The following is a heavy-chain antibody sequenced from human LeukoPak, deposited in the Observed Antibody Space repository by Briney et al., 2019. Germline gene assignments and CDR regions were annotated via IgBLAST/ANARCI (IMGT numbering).Heavy chain of an antibody. CDR3: ARDKYSSSSLSNWFDP. D-gene: IGHD6-6*01. CDR1: VCTFSSYA. J-gene: IGHJ5*02. V-gene: IGHV1-69*04. Sequence: ASVKVSFKGSVCTFSSYAYSWVRQPPGQGHEWMGRIIPNLGRANYAQKFQGRVTITADNSTSTAYMELSSLRSEDSAVYYCARDKYSSSSLSNWFDPWGQGTLVTVSS. CDR2: IIPNLGRA.